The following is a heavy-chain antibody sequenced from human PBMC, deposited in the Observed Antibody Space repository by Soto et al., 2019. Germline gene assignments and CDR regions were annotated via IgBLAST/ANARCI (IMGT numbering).Heavy chain of an antibody. J-gene: IGHJ5*02. D-gene: IGHD5-12*01. CDR2: IYHSGST. CDR3: ARDPSGYALNWFDP. CDR1: GGSISSGGYS. V-gene: IGHV4-30-2*01. Sequence: SETLSLTCAVSGGSISSGGYSWSWIRQPPGKGLEWIGYIYHSGSTYYNPSLKSRVTISVDRSKNQFSLKLSSVTAADTAVYYCARDPSGYALNWFDPWGQGTLVTVSS.